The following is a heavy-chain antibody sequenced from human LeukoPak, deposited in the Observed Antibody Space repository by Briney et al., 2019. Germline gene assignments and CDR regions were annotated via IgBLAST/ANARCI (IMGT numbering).Heavy chain of an antibody. J-gene: IGHJ6*03. CDR2: IYTSGST. CDR3: AREDIVVVVAAYLSYYYYYMDV. CDR1: GGSISSYY. Sequence: SETLSLTCTVSGGSISSYYWSWIRQPAGKGLEWIGRIYTSGSTNYNPSLKSRVTMSVDTSKNQFSLKLSSVTAADTAVYYCAREDIVVVVAAYLSYYYYYMDVWGKGTTVTISS. V-gene: IGHV4-4*07. D-gene: IGHD2-15*01.